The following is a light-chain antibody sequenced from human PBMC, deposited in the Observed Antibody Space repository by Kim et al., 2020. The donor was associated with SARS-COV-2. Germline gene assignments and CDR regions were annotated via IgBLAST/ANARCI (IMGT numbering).Light chain of an antibody. V-gene: IGLV3-19*01. J-gene: IGLJ3*02. CDR1: SLRSYY. Sequence: ALAQTVRITCQGDSLRSYYASWYQQKPGQAPVLVFYGKNNRPSGIPDRFSGSYSGNTASLTITAAQAEDEADYYCNSRESSANHWMFGGGTQLTVL. CDR2: GKN. CDR3: NSRESSANHWM.